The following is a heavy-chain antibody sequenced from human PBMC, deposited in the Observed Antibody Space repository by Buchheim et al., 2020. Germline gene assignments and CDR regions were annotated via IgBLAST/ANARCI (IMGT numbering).Heavy chain of an antibody. CDR1: GGSISSYY. CDR3: ARSEGLYSPFDY. J-gene: IGHJ4*02. CDR2: IYYSGST. V-gene: IGHV4-59*01. Sequence: QVQLQESGPGLVKPSETLSLTCTVSGGSISSYYWSWIRQPPGKGLEWIGYIYYSGSTNSNPSLKSRVTISVDTSKNQFSLKLISVTAADTALYYCARSEGLYSPFDYWGQGTL. D-gene: IGHD3-16*01.